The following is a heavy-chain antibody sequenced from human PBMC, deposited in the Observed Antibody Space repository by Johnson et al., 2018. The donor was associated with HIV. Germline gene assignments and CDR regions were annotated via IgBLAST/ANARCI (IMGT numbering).Heavy chain of an antibody. CDR1: GFTFSGYP. D-gene: IGHD2-21*01. CDR2: ISSDGTNK. CDR3: ARGGGCGGDCYSGYDAFDI. J-gene: IGHJ3*02. V-gene: IGHV3-30*14. Sequence: QVQLVESGGGVVQPGRFLRLFCAASGFTFSGYPMHWVRQAPGKGLEWVAVISSDGTNKYYAYSVKGRFTISRDNSWNTLSLEMKSLSAEDTAVYYCARGGGCGGDCYSGYDAFDIWGQGTKLTVSS.